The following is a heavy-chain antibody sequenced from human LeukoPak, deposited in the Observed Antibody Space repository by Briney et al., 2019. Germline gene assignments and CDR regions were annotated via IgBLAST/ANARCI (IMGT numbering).Heavy chain of an antibody. CDR2: IIPIFGTA. D-gene: IGHD5-24*01. J-gene: IGHJ4*02. Sequence: ASVKVSCKASGYTFTSYGISWVRQAPGQGLEWMGGIIPIFGTANYAQKFQGRVTITADESTSTAYMELSSLRSEDTAVYYCARGRDGYNLGLWGQGTLVTVSS. CDR3: ARGRDGYNLGL. CDR1: GYTFTSYG. V-gene: IGHV1-69*13.